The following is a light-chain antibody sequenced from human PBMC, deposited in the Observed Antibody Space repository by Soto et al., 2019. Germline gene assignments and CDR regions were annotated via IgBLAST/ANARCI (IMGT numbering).Light chain of an antibody. J-gene: IGKJ1*01. Sequence: DIRMTQSPSTLSGSVGDRVTITYRASQTISSWLAWYQQKPGKAPKLLIYAASSLQSGVPSRFSGSGSGTEFTLTISSLQTDDFATYYCQHYNSYSEAFGQGTKVDIK. CDR3: QHYNSYSEA. V-gene: IGKV1-5*01. CDR2: AAS. CDR1: QTISSW.